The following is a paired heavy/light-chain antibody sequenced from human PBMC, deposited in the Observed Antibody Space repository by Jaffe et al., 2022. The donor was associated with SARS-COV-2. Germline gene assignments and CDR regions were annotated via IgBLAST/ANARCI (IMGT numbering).Light chain of an antibody. CDR3: QQRNNWPLT. J-gene: IGKJ4*01. CDR2: DAS. V-gene: IGKV3-11*01. CDR1: ESVSSY. Sequence: EIVLTQSPATLSLSPGERATLSCRASESVSSYLAWYQQKPGQAPRLLIYDASNRATGIPARFSGSGSETDFTLTISSLEPEDFAVYYCQQRNNWPLTFGGGTKVEIK.
Heavy chain of an antibody. V-gene: IGHV3-23*04. CDR3: AKLFSVRAFDY. J-gene: IGHJ4*02. CDR2: ISSSSSST. CDR1: GFTFSSYT. Sequence: EAQLVESGGGLVQPGGSLRLSCVASGFTFSSYTMTWVRQAPGKGLEWVSGISSSSSSTYYADSVKGRFTISRDNSKNTLYLQMNSLRAGDTGIYYCAKLFSVRAFDYWGQGTQVTVSS. D-gene: IGHD3-10*01.